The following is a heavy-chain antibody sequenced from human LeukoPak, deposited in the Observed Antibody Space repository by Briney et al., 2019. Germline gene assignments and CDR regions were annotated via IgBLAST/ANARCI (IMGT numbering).Heavy chain of an antibody. CDR2: MNPNSGNT. CDR3: ARGRATSTHIDFDY. CDR1: GYTFTSYD. V-gene: IGHV1-8*01. Sequence: GASVKVSCKASGYTFTSYDINWVRQATGQGLEWMGWMNPNSGNTGYAQKFQGRVTITTDESTSTAYMELSSLRSEDTAVYYCARGRATSTHIDFDYWGQGTLVTVSS. J-gene: IGHJ4*02. D-gene: IGHD1-26*01.